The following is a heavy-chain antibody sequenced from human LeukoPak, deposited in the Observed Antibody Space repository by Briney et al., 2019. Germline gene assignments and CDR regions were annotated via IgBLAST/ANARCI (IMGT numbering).Heavy chain of an antibody. V-gene: IGHV3-7*01. CDR3: AVPRGGGDRPADY. Sequence: PGGSLRLSCAASGFTFTNAWMSWVRQAPGKGLEWVANIKQDGSEKYYVASVKGRFTISRDNAKNSLYLQMNILRAEDTAVYYCAVPRGGGDRPADYWGQGTLVTVSS. J-gene: IGHJ4*02. CDR2: IKQDGSEK. CDR1: GFTFTNAW. D-gene: IGHD2-21*02.